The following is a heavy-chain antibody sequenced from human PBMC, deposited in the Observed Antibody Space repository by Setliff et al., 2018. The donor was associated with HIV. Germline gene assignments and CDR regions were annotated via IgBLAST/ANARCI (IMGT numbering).Heavy chain of an antibody. CDR2: IYYYSGST. CDR3: ARLGDYDSSGYSWFDY. V-gene: IGHV4-59*01. J-gene: IGHJ4*02. CDR1: GGSINTYY. Sequence: SETLSLTCTVSGGSINTYYWSWIRQPPGKGLEWIGYIYYYSGSTYYNPSLKSRVTISVDTSKNQFSLMLSSVTAADTAVYYCARLGDYDSSGYSWFDYWGQGTLVTVSS. D-gene: IGHD3-22*01.